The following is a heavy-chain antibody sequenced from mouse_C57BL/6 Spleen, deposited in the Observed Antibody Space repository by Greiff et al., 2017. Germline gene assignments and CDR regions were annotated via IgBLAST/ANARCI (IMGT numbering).Heavy chain of an antibody. CDR1: GYTFTSYW. D-gene: IGHD3-2*02. CDR3: ARKRKGTAQASFDY. J-gene: IGHJ2*01. Sequence: VQLQQPGAELVRPGSSVKLSCKASGYTFTSYWMHWVKQRPIQGLAWIGNIDPSDSETHYNQKFKDKATLTVDKSSSTAYMQLSSLTSEDSAVYYCARKRKGTAQASFDYWGQGTTLTVSS. CDR2: IDPSDSET. V-gene: IGHV1-52*01.